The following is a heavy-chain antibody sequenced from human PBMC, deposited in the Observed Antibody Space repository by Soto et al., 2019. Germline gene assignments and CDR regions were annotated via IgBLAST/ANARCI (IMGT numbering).Heavy chain of an antibody. V-gene: IGHV3-13*01. J-gene: IGHJ6*02. CDR2: IGSGGDT. CDR3: TRTTPPTGMEV. D-gene: IGHD1-1*01. CDR1: GFTLSSYD. Sequence: EVQLVESGGGLVQPGGSLRLSCAASGFTLSSYDIHWVRQATGEGLAWVSGIGSGGDTHYAGSVRGRFTISREDGKNSLYLQINNLRVGDTAVYYCTRTTPPTGMEVGGQGATVTVSS.